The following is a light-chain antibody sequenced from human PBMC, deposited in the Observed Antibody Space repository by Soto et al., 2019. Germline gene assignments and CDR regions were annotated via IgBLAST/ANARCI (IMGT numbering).Light chain of an antibody. CDR3: HQYNSWLPGT. J-gene: IGKJ2*01. Sequence: IVLTQSPSILSLSPGERTTISCRSSQSISRSLAWYQQKPGQAPRLRVSDASTRATGIPARFSGSGSGTELTLTISSLQSEDFALYYCHQYNSWLPGTFGQGTKVDIK. CDR2: DAS. V-gene: IGKV3-15*01. CDR1: QSISRS.